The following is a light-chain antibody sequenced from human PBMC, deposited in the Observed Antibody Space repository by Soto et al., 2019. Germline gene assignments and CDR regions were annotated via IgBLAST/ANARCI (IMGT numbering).Light chain of an antibody. CDR2: GAS. CDR1: QSVSSSY. Sequence: EIVLPQSRGTLSLSQGERATLSCRASQSVSSSYLAWYQQKPDQAPRLLIYGASSRATGIPDRFSGSGSGTDFTLSISRLEPEDFAVYYCQQYGSSPQTFGQGAKVDIK. V-gene: IGKV3-20*01. J-gene: IGKJ1*01. CDR3: QQYGSSPQT.